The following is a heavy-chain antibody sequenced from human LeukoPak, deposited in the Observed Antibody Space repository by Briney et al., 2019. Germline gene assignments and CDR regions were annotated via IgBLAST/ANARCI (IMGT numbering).Heavy chain of an antibody. D-gene: IGHD6-6*01. CDR2: INWNGGST. CDR3: ARADSSIAARLSRSSIFNYYYYMDV. V-gene: IGHV3-20*04. CDR1: GFTLSSYA. Sequence: GGSLRLSCAASGFTLSSYAMSWVRQAPGKGLEWVSGINWNGGSTGYADSVKGRFTISRDNAKNSLYLQMNSLRAEDTAVYYCARADSSIAARLSRSSIFNYYYYMDVWGKGTTVTVSS. J-gene: IGHJ6*03.